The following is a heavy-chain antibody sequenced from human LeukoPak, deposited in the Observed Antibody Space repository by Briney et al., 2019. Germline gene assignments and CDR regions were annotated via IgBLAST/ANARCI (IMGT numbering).Heavy chain of an antibody. J-gene: IGHJ5*02. Sequence: ASVKVSCKVSGYTLTELSMHWVRQAPGKGLEWMGGFDPEDGETIYAQKFQGRVTMTEDTSTDTAYMELSSLRSEDTAVYYCARDPTYYYDSSGTLPFDPWGQGTLVTVSS. D-gene: IGHD3-22*01. CDR2: FDPEDGET. CDR1: GYTLTELS. V-gene: IGHV1-24*01. CDR3: ARDPTYYYDSSGTLPFDP.